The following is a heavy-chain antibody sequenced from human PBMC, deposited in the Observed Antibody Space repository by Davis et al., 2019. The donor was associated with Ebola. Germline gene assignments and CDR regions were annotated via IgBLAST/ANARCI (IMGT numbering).Heavy chain of an antibody. CDR2: IYYSGST. CDR1: GGSVSSGSYY. V-gene: IGHV4-61*01. D-gene: IGHD5-24*01. J-gene: IGHJ5*02. CDR3: ARLAGYNTNWFDP. Sequence: SETLSLTCTVSGGSVSSGSYYWSWIRQPPGKGLEWIGYIYYSGSTNYNPSLKSRVTISVDTSKNQFSLKLSSVTAADTAVYYCARLAGYNTNWFDPWGQGTLVTVSS.